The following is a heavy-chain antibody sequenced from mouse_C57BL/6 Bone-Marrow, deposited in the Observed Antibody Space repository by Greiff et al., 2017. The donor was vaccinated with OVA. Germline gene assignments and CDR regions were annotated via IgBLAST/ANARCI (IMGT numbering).Heavy chain of an antibody. V-gene: IGHV14-1*01. J-gene: IGHJ4*01. CDR2: IDPEDGDT. Sequence: EVKLQQSGAELVRPGASVKLSCTASGFNIKDYYMHWVKQRPEQGLEWIGRIDPEDGDTEYAPKFQGKATMTADTSSKTAYLQLSSLTSEDTAVYYCTTVITTVVAPAMDYWGQGTSVTVSS. CDR3: TTVITTVVAPAMDY. CDR1: GFNIKDYY. D-gene: IGHD1-1*01.